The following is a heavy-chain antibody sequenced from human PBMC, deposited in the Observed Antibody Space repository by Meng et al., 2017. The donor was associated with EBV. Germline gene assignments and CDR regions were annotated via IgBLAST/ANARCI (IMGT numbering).Heavy chain of an antibody. CDR2: ISAYNGNT. CDR3: ARVRTFGGVIPPDY. Sequence: QVELVQAVAEVKKPGASVKVACKASGYTITSYGISWVRQAPGQGLEWMGWISAYNGNTNYAQKLQGRVTMTTDTSTSTAYMELRSLRSDDTAVYYCARVRTFGGVIPPDYWGQGTLVTVSS. J-gene: IGHJ4*02. D-gene: IGHD3-16*02. V-gene: IGHV1-18*01. CDR1: GYTITSYG.